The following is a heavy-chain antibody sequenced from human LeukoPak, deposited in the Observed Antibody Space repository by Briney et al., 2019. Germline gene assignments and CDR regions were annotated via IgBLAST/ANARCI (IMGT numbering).Heavy chain of an antibody. CDR2: MNHSGST. Sequence: PSETLSLTCAVYGGPFSGYYRSWLRQPPAKGLEWIGEMNHSGSTNYNPSLKSPVTISVDTSKNQFSLKLSSVTAADTAVYYCARGHPYYDFWSGYPRFDYWGQGTLVTVSS. CDR3: ARGHPYYDFWSGYPRFDY. CDR1: GGPFSGYY. J-gene: IGHJ4*02. D-gene: IGHD3-3*01. V-gene: IGHV4-34*01.